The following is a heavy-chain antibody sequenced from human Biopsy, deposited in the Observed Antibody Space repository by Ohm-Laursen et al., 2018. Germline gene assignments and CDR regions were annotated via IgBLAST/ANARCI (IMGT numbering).Heavy chain of an antibody. CDR1: GYSVTELS. V-gene: IGHV1-24*01. CDR2: FAPENGRI. D-gene: IGHD1-1*01. Sequence: SVKVSCKVSGYSVTELSMHWVRQAPGQGLEWMGGFAPENGRIVYSQKFQGRVTMTEDASTNTAYMEVWRLRSDDTAVYYCAADINVWNVNYWGQGTQVIVSS. J-gene: IGHJ4*02. CDR3: AADINVWNVNY.